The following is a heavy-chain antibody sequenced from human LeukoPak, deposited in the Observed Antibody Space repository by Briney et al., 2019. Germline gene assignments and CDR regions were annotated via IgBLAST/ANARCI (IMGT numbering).Heavy chain of an antibody. D-gene: IGHD2-8*01. CDR1: GYTFTSYG. CDR2: INAGNGNT. CDR3: ARVQQYCTNGVCYSSLPNFDY. V-gene: IGHV1-3*01. Sequence: ASVKVSCKASGYTFTSYGISWVRQAPGQGLEWMGWINAGNGNTKYSQKFQGRVTLTRDTSASTAYMELSSLRSEDTAVYYCARVQQYCTNGVCYSSLPNFDYWGQGTLVTVSS. J-gene: IGHJ4*02.